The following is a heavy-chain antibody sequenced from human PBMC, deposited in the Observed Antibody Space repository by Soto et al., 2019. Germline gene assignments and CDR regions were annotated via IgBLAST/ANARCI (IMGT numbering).Heavy chain of an antibody. CDR3: ARSGPGGYIDY. V-gene: IGHV6-1*01. CDR1: VDIVSSNSAA. D-gene: IGHD3-22*01. J-gene: IGHJ4*02. CDR2: TYYRSKWYK. Sequence: LSQTLSLTCAISVDIVSSNSAAWNCIRQSPSRGLEWLGRTYYRSKWYKHYAVSVKSRITVNPDTSKNQFSLQLNSVTPEDTAVYYCARSGPGGYIDYWGQGTLVTVSS.